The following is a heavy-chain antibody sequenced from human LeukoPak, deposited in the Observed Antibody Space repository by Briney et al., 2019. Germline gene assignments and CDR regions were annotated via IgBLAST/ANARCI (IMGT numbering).Heavy chain of an antibody. Sequence: ETLSLTCTVSGYSISSGYYGAWIRQPPGKGLEWVSSITGSGASTYYADSVKGRFSISRDNSKNTLYLQMNSLRAEDTAVYYCANSSSWVLDDWGQGTLVTVSS. CDR1: GYSISSGYY. CDR2: ITGSGAST. D-gene: IGHD6-6*01. V-gene: IGHV3-23*01. J-gene: IGHJ4*02. CDR3: ANSSSWVLDD.